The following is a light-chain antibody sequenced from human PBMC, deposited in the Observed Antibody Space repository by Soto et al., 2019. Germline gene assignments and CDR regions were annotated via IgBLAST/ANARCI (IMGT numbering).Light chain of an antibody. CDR1: QGISNY. CDR3: LQYNSYPFT. V-gene: IGKV1-17*03. Sequence: DIQMTQSPSAMSASVGDRVTITCRASQGISNYLAWFQQKPGKVPNRLICAASTFQCGVPSRFSGSGSGTEFTLTFSSLKPEDFATYYCLQYNSYPFTFGTETQVDIK. CDR2: AAS. J-gene: IGKJ3*01.